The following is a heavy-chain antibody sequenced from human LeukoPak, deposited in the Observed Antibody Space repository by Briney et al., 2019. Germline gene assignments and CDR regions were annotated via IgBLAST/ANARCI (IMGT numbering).Heavy chain of an antibody. J-gene: IGHJ4*02. D-gene: IGHD1-1*01. CDR2: IWYDGSNK. V-gene: IGHV3-33*01. CDR1: GFTFSSYG. CDR3: ARDRGTNGINDRGYFDY. Sequence: PGRSLRLSCAASGFTFSSYGMHWVRQAPGKGLEWVAIIWYDGSNKYYVDSVKGRFTISRDNSKNTLYLQMNSLRAEDTAVYYCARDRGTNGINDRGYFDYWGQGTLVTVSS.